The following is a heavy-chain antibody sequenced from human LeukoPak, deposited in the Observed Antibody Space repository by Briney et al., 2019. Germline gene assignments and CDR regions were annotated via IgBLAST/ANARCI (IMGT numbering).Heavy chain of an antibody. CDR3: AWSGSYWDY. Sequence: GSLRLSCAASGFTFSSYGMHWVRQAPGKGLEWVAVISYDGSNKYYADSAKGRFTISRDNSKNTLYLQMNSLRAEDTAVYYCAWSGSYWDYWGQGTLVTVSS. D-gene: IGHD1-26*01. CDR2: ISYDGSNK. CDR1: GFTFSSYG. V-gene: IGHV3-30*03. J-gene: IGHJ4*02.